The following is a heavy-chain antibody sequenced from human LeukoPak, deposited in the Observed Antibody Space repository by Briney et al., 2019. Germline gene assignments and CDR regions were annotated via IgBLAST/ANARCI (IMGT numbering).Heavy chain of an antibody. CDR2: ISWNSDSI. V-gene: IGHV3-9*01. CDR1: GFTFDDYA. Sequence: GGSLRLSCAASGFTFDDYAMHWVRQAPGKGLEWVSGISWNSDSIGYADSMKGRFTISRDNAKNSLYLQMNRLRVEDTALYYCARRAFSGFDYFFDYWGLGTLVTVS. J-gene: IGHJ4*02. D-gene: IGHD5-12*01. CDR3: ARRAFSGFDYFFDY.